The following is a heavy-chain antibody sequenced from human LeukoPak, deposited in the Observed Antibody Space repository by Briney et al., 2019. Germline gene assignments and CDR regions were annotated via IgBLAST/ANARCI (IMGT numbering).Heavy chain of an antibody. CDR1: GYTFTGYY. CDR2: INPNSGGT. J-gene: IGHJ4*02. V-gene: IGHV1-2*02. Sequence: ASVKVSCKTSGYTFTGYYMHWVRQAPGQGLEWMGWINPNSGGTNYAQKFQGRVTMTRDTSISTAYMELSRLRSDDTAVYYCARDVLGGVVVPAAPDYWGQGTLVTVSS. D-gene: IGHD2-2*01. CDR3: ARDVLGGVVVPAAPDY.